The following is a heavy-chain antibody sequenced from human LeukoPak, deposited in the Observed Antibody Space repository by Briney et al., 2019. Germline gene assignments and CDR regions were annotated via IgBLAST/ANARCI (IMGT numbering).Heavy chain of an antibody. CDR3: VNSERQVVGEY. CDR1: GFSVNSYAVG. J-gene: IGHJ4*02. CDR2: IYWDDDK. D-gene: IGHD3-10*01. V-gene: IGHV2-5*04. Sequence: SGPTLVKPTQTLTLTCTFSGFSVNSYAVGVGWVRQPPGKALEWLAIIYWDDDKRYRPSLKNRLSITKDPSGNQVVLTLTNMDPADTGTYWCVNSERQVVGEYWGQGALVTVSA.